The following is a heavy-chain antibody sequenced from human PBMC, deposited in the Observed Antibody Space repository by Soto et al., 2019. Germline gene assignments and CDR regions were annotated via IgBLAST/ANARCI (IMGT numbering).Heavy chain of an antibody. D-gene: IGHD2-2*01. CDR3: ARMPYSYYGMDV. CDR2: IHHDGGT. J-gene: IGHJ6*02. Sequence: QVQLQESGPGLVEPAGTLSLTCAVSGGPIRSYNWWSWVRQPPGKGLEWIGEIHHDGGTNYNTSLQSRVTISGDNAKNHLSLNLNSVTAADAAIYYCARMPYSYYGMDVWGQGTTVTVSS. V-gene: IGHV4-4*02. CDR1: GGPIRSYNW.